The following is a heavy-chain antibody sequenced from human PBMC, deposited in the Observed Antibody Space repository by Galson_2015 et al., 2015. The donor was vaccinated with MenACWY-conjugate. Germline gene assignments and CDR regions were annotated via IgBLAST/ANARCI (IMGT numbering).Heavy chain of an antibody. CDR1: GFTFSSYW. CDR3: ARGSFRVRGVIDY. CDR2: INSDGSST. V-gene: IGHV3-74*01. J-gene: IGHJ4*02. Sequence: SLRLSCAASGFTFSSYWMHWVRQAPGKGLEWVSRINSDGSSTSYADSVKGRFTISRDNAKNTLYLQMNSLRAEDTAVYYCARGSFRVRGVIDYWGQGTLVTVSS. D-gene: IGHD3-10*01.